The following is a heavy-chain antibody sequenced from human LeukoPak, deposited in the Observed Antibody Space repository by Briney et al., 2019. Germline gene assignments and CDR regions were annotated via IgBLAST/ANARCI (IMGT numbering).Heavy chain of an antibody. Sequence: GGSLRLSCAASGFTVSSNYMSWVRQAPGKGVEWVSVIYSGGSTYYADSVKGRFTISRDNSKNTLYLQMNSLRAEDTAVYYCAREWVGYCSGGSCPDAFDIWGQGTMVTVSS. CDR2: IYSGGST. CDR1: GFTVSSNY. D-gene: IGHD2-15*01. CDR3: AREWVGYCSGGSCPDAFDI. V-gene: IGHV3-53*01. J-gene: IGHJ3*02.